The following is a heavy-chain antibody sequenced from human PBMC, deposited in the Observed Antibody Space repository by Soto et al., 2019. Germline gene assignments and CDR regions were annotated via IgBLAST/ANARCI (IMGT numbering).Heavy chain of an antibody. Sequence: ASVKVSCKASGYTFTGYFLHWLRQAPGQGLEWMGWINPHSGATNYAQKFQGRVTLTRDTSINTAYLDLSRLRSDDTAVYYCASGPSFYDTSGYYAFENWGQGTLVTVSS. CDR1: GYTFTGYF. CDR2: INPHSGAT. D-gene: IGHD3-22*01. J-gene: IGHJ4*02. V-gene: IGHV1-2*02. CDR3: ASGPSFYDTSGYYAFEN.